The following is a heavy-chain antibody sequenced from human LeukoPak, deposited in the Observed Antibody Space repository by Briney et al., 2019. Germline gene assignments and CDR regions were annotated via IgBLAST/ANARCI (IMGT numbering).Heavy chain of an antibody. J-gene: IGHJ4*02. D-gene: IGHD3-22*01. Sequence: PGRSLRLSCAASGFTFSSYGMHWVRQAPGKGLEGVAFIRYDGSKKYYEDSVKGRFTISRDNSKNPLYLQMNRLRAEDTAVYSCAKSDGTYLWISYYSDSSGYPDYWGQGTLVTVSS. CDR2: IRYDGSKK. CDR1: GFTFSSYG. V-gene: IGHV3-30*02. CDR3: AKSDGTYLWISYYSDSSGYPDY.